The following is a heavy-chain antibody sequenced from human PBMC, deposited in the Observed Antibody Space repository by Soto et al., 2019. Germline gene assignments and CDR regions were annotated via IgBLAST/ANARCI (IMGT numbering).Heavy chain of an antibody. CDR3: ANYLGGYSYGHRDDYGMDV. J-gene: IGHJ6*02. CDR1: GFTFSSYA. Sequence: GGSLRLSCAASGFTFSSYAMSWVRQAPGKGLEWVSAISGSGGSTYYADSVKGRFTISRDNSKNTLYLQMNSLRAEDTAVYYCANYLGGYSYGHRDDYGMDVWGQGTTVTVSS. CDR2: ISGSGGST. V-gene: IGHV3-23*01. D-gene: IGHD5-18*01.